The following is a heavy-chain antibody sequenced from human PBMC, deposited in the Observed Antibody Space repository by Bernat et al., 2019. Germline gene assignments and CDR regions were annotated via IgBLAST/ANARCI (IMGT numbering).Heavy chain of an antibody. Sequence: QVTLRESGPALVKPTQTLTLTCTFSGFSLSTSGMCVSWIRQPPGKALEWLARIDWDDDKYYSTSLKTRLTISKETSKNQVVLTMTNMDPVDTATYYCARIPQLRYFDWDHDYWGQGTLVTVSS. J-gene: IGHJ4*02. D-gene: IGHD3-9*01. CDR1: GFSLSTSGMC. CDR2: IDWDDDK. CDR3: ARIPQLRYFDWDHDY. V-gene: IGHV2-70*15.